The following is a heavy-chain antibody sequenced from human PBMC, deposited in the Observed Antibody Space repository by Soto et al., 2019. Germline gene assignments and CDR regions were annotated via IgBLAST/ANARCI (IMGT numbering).Heavy chain of an antibody. D-gene: IGHD4-17*01. CDR2: ISAYNGNT. Sequence: ASVKVSCKASGYTFTSYGISRVRQAPGQGLEWMGWISAYNGNTNYAQKLQGRVTMTTDTSTSTAYMELRSLRSDDTAVYYCARDHGDPTYYYYYYYGMDVWGQGTTVTVSS. J-gene: IGHJ6*02. CDR3: ARDHGDPTYYYYYYYGMDV. CDR1: GYTFTSYG. V-gene: IGHV1-18*01.